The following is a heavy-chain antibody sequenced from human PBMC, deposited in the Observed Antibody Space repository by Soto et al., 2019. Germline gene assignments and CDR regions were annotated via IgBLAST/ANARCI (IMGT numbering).Heavy chain of an antibody. V-gene: IGHV4-30-4*01. Sequence: QVHLQESGPGLVKPSQTLSLTCTVSGGFVNSVNNYWSWIRQPPGKGLEWLGYIFYTGSTYYNPSPRGRITISIATSKSRSSLKLTSVPAADPAVYSCARAPFSSFGVADPPVGCFAPWGQGTLVTVSS. CDR3: ARAPFSSFGVADPPVGCFAP. CDR2: IFYTGST. J-gene: IGHJ5*02. D-gene: IGHD3-3*01. CDR1: GGFVNSVNNY.